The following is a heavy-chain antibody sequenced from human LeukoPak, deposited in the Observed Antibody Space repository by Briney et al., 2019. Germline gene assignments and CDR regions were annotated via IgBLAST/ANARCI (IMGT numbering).Heavy chain of an antibody. V-gene: IGHV4-4*07. J-gene: IGHJ4*02. CDR3: ARVRAAAAASFDY. Sequence: SETLSLTCTVSGGSISSYYWSWIRQPAGKGLEWIGRIYTSGRTNYNPSLKSRVTMSVDTSKNHFSLKLTSVTAADTAVYYCARVRAAAAASFDYWGQGTLVTVSS. CDR2: IYTSGRT. CDR1: GGSISSYY. D-gene: IGHD6-13*01.